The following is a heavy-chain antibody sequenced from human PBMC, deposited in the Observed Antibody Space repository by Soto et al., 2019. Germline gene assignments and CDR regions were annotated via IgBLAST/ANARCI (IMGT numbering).Heavy chain of an antibody. Sequence: EVQLVESGGGLVQPGRSLRLSCAASGFTFDDYAMHWVRQGPWKGREWVSSISWNSDNLGYADSVKGRFTISRDNAKNSLYLQMNSLRGEDTALYYCAKGASTTVFAFNDYWGQGTLVTVSS. CDR3: AKGASTTVFAFNDY. CDR2: ISWNSDNL. V-gene: IGHV3-9*01. D-gene: IGHD4-17*01. CDR1: GFTFDDYA. J-gene: IGHJ4*02.